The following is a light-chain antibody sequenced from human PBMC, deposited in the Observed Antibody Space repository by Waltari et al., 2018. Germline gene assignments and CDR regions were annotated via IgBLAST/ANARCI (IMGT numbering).Light chain of an antibody. CDR2: DAS. Sequence: EIVLTQSPATLSLSPGERATLSCRASQSVSSFLAWFQQKPGQAPRLLIFDASKRATDIPARFSATGSGTDSTLTISSLEPEDFAVYYCQQRSNWPSLSFGGGTKVEIK. CDR1: QSVSSF. V-gene: IGKV3-11*01. J-gene: IGKJ4*01. CDR3: QQRSNWPSLS.